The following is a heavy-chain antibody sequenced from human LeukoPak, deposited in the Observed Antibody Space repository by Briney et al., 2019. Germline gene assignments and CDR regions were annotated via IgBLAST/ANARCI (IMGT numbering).Heavy chain of an antibody. CDR2: ISGSGGST. CDR3: ATSPRVTLYVMGDFAY. D-gene: IGHD3-16*01. Sequence: PGGPLRLSCAVSGVNNYAISWVRQAPGKGLEWVSVISGSGGSTYYADSVKGRFTISRGTSENTIYLQMNSLRAEDTAVYYCATSPRVTLYVMGDFAYWGQGTLVTVSS. V-gene: IGHV3-23*01. J-gene: IGHJ4*02. CDR1: GVNNYA.